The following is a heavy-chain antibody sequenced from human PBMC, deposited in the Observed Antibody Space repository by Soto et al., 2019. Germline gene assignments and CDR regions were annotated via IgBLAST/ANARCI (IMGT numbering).Heavy chain of an antibody. CDR2: INHSGST. Sequence: SETLSLTCAVYGGSFSGYYWSWIRQPPGKGLEWIGEINHSGSTNYNPSLKSRVTISVDTSKNQFSLKLSSVTAADTAVYYCARGSEWQYYYGSGSYLNWFDPWGQGTLVTVS. V-gene: IGHV4-34*01. CDR3: ARGSEWQYYYGSGSYLNWFDP. CDR1: GGSFSGYY. J-gene: IGHJ5*02. D-gene: IGHD3-10*01.